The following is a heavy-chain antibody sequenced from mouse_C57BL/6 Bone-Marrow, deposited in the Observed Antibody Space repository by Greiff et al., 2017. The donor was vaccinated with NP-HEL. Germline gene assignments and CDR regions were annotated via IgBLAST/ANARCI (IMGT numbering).Heavy chain of an antibody. V-gene: IGHV5-12*01. CDR3: ARRRYDYVYAMDY. CDR1: GFTFSDYY. CDR2: ISNGGGST. D-gene: IGHD2-4*01. Sequence: DVKLVESGGGLVQPGGSLKLSCAASGFTFSDYYMYWVRQTPEKRLEWVAYISNGGGSTYYPDTVKGRFTISRDNAKNTLYLQMSRLKSEDTAMYYCARRRYDYVYAMDYWGQGTSVTVSS. J-gene: IGHJ4*01.